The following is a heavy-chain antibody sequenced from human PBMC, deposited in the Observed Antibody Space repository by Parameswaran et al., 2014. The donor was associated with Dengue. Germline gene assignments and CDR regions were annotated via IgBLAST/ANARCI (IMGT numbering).Heavy chain of an antibody. Sequence: WVRQAPGQGLEWMGWINPNSGGTNYAQKFQGRVTMTRDTSISTAYMELSRLRSDDTAVYYCARLPRIQLWLQGVLDYWGQGTLVTVSS. CDR2: INPNSGGT. D-gene: IGHD5-18*01. V-gene: IGHV1-2*02. J-gene: IGHJ4*02. CDR3: ARLPRIQLWLQGVLDY.